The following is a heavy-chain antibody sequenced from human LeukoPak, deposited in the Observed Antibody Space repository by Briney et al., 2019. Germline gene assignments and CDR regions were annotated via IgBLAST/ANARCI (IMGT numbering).Heavy chain of an antibody. CDR2: FTSSSRSI. CDR1: GFTFSSYS. D-gene: IGHD6-13*01. Sequence: NAGGSLRLSCAASGFTFSSYSMTWVRQAPGKGLEWVSSFTSSSRSIYYADSVKGRFTISRDNAKKSLYLQMNSLKTEDTAVYYCARVYSSSWDGSYFDCWGQGTLVTVSS. J-gene: IGHJ4*02. CDR3: ARVYSSSWDGSYFDC. V-gene: IGHV3-21*04.